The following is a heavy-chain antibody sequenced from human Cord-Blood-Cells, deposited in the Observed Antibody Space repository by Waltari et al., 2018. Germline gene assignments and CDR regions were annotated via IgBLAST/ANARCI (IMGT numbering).Heavy chain of an antibody. CDR3: AKVSVSGYYRSHFDY. V-gene: IGHV3-30*18. CDR2: IAYDGSNK. D-gene: IGHD3-3*01. Sequence: QVQLVESGGGVVQPGRSLRLSCAASGFTFSSYGMHWVRQAPGKGLWWVAVIAYDGSNKYDADSVKGRFTISRDNSKNTLYLQMNSLRAEDTAVYYCAKVSVSGYYRSHFDYWGQGTLVTVSS. J-gene: IGHJ4*02. CDR1: GFTFSSYG.